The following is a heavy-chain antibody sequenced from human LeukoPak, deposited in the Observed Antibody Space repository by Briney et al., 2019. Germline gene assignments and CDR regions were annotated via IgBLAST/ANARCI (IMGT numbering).Heavy chain of an antibody. CDR1: GGTFSSYT. J-gene: IGHJ3*02. V-gene: IGHV1-69*02. CDR2: IIPILGIE. CDR3: ARRSSALDAFDI. Sequence: ASVNVSCKASGGTFSSYTISWVRQAPGQGIEWMGRIIPILGIENYAQKFQGRVTITADKSTSTAYMELSSLRSEDTAVYYCARRSSALDAFDIWGQGTMVTVSS. D-gene: IGHD6-25*01.